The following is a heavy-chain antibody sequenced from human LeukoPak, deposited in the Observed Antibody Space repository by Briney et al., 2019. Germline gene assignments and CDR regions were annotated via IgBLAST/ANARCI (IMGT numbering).Heavy chain of an antibody. Sequence: GGSLRLSCAASGFTFRSYWMHWVCQAPGKGLVWVSRIKSDGSNTNYADSVKGRFTISRDNAENTLYLQMNSLRAEDTAVYYCAKDQDTFDYWGQGTLVTVSS. V-gene: IGHV3-74*01. D-gene: IGHD2/OR15-2a*01. J-gene: IGHJ4*02. CDR3: AKDQDTFDY. CDR2: IKSDGSNT. CDR1: GFTFRSYW.